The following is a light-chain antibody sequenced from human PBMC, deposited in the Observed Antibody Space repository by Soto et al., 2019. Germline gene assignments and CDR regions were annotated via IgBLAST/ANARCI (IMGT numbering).Light chain of an antibody. J-gene: IGKJ1*01. Sequence: ETAMTQSPAALSVSPGERATLSCRASQSVSSDLAWYQQKPGQAPRLLIYRASTRATGIADRFSGSESGTEFTLTISSLQSEDFAVYYCQQYNNWPPTFGPGTKVEIK. CDR3: QQYNNWPPT. V-gene: IGKV3-15*01. CDR2: RAS. CDR1: QSVSSD.